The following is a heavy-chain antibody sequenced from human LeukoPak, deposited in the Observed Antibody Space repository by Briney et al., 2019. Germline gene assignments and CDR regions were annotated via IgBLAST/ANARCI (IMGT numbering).Heavy chain of an antibody. CDR1: GFTFSSYA. D-gene: IGHD2-21*01. Sequence: GGSLRLSCAASGFTFSSYAVHWVRQAPGKGLEWVAVISYDGSNKYYADSVKGRFTISRDNSKNTLYLQMNSLRAEDTAVYYCARDGGERVAERYTEYYFDYWGQGTLVTVSS. V-gene: IGHV3-30*04. CDR3: ARDGGERVAERYTEYYFDY. J-gene: IGHJ4*02. CDR2: ISYDGSNK.